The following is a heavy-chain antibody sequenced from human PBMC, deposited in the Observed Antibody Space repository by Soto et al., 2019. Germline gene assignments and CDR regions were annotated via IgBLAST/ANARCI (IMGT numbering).Heavy chain of an antibody. D-gene: IGHD3-3*01. CDR3: ARDPTHTIEYFQN. Sequence: EVQLVESGGGLVQPGESLRLSCAASGFTVSDNHMSWVRQAPGKGLEWVSVIYRGDRTYYADSVKGRFTVSSDISENTLSLQMSSLRAEDTAVYYCARDPTHTIEYFQNWGQGTLVTVSS. CDR1: GFTVSDNH. J-gene: IGHJ1*01. CDR2: IYRGDRT. V-gene: IGHV3-66*01.